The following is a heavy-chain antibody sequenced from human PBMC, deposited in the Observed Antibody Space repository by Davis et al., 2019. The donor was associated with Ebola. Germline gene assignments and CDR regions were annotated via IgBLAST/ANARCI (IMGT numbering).Heavy chain of an antibody. CDR1: GGSFSGYY. V-gene: IGHV4-34*01. J-gene: IGHJ6*02. Sequence: SETLSLTCAVYGGSFSGYYWSWIRQPPGKGLEWIGEINHSGSTNYNPSLKSRVTISVDTSKNQFSLKLSSVTAADTAVYYCAGVKYSGYGKWNYYYGMDVWGQGTTVTVSS. CDR3: AGVKYSGYGKWNYYYGMDV. CDR2: INHSGST. D-gene: IGHD5-12*01.